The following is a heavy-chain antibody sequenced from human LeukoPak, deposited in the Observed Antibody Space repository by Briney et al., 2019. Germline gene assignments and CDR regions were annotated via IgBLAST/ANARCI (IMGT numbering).Heavy chain of an antibody. J-gene: IGHJ3*02. Sequence: GASVKVSCKASGYTFTSYGISWVRQAPGQGLEWMGWISAYNGNTNYAQKLQGRVTMTTDTSTSTAYMELRSLRSDDTAVYYCARDPEYDSSGYSRAWGMAADAFDIWGQGTMVTVSS. CDR1: GYTFTSYG. V-gene: IGHV1-18*01. CDR3: ARDPEYDSSGYSRAWGMAADAFDI. CDR2: ISAYNGNT. D-gene: IGHD3-22*01.